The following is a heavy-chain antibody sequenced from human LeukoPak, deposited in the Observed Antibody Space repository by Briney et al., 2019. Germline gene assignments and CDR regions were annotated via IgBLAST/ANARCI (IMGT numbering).Heavy chain of an antibody. CDR1: GFSLSDYY. V-gene: IGHV3-11*01. D-gene: IGHD5-24*01. CDR3: ARGREGDYHYHIDV. J-gene: IGHJ6*03. CDR2: ISTSGSII. Sequence: PGGSLRLSCEASGFSLSDYYMTWIRQAPGKGLDWLASISTSGSIIYYADSVKGRLTISRDNAKKSLFLQMNSLRAEDTAIYYCARGREGDYHYHIDVWGKGTTFIVSS.